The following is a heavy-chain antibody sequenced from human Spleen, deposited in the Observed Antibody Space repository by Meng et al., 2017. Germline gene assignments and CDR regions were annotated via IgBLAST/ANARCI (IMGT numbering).Heavy chain of an antibody. J-gene: IGHJ5*02. V-gene: IGHV3-48*03. D-gene: IGHD3-22*01. CDR1: GFTFSSYE. Sequence: GESLKISCAASGFTFSSYEMNWVRQAPGKGLEWVSYISSSGSTIYYADSVKGRFTISRDNAKNSLYLQMNSLRAEDTAVYYCARERGDSSGYFDWFDPWGQGTLVTVSS. CDR3: ARERGDSSGYFDWFDP. CDR2: ISSSGSTI.